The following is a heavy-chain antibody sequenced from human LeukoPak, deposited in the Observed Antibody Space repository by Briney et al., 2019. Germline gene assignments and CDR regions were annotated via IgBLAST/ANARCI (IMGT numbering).Heavy chain of an antibody. CDR1: GGSISSSNW. V-gene: IGHV4-4*02. CDR3: ARQNIYCSRTSCYEVDWFDP. J-gene: IGHJ5*02. CDR2: IYHSGST. D-gene: IGHD2-2*01. Sequence: SETLSLTCAVSGGSISSSNWWSWVRPPPGKGLEWIGEIYHSGSTNYNPSLKSRVTISVDKSKNQFSLKLSSVTAADTAVYYCARQNIYCSRTSCYEVDWFDPWGQGTLVTVSS.